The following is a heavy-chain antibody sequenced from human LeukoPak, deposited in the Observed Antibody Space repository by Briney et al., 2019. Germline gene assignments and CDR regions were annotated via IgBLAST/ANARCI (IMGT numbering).Heavy chain of an antibody. J-gene: IGHJ4*02. CDR2: ISSSGSTI. CDR1: GFTFSSYE. CDR3: ARDNSWYSSGWYFDY. D-gene: IGHD6-19*01. Sequence: GGSLRLSCAASGFTFSSYEMNWVRQAPGKGLEWVSYISSSGSTIYYTDSVKGRFTISRDNAKNSLYLQMNSLRAEDTAVYYCARDNSWYSSGWYFDYWGQGTLVTVSS. V-gene: IGHV3-48*03.